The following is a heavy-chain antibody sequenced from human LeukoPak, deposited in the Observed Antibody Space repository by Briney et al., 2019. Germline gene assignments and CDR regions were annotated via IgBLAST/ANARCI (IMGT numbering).Heavy chain of an antibody. CDR3: ARTRGGGGFDP. CDR1: GFTFSSYG. V-gene: IGHV1-2*02. CDR2: INPNSGGT. D-gene: IGHD2-21*01. Sequence: GGSLRLSCAASGFTFSSYGMHWVRQAPGQGLEWMGWINPNSGGTNYAQKFQGRVTMTRDTSISTAYMELSRLRSDDTAVYYCARTRGGGGFDPWGQGTLVTVSS. J-gene: IGHJ5*02.